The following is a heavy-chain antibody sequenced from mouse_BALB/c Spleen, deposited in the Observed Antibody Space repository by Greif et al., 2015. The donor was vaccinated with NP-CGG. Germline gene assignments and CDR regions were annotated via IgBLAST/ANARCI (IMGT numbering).Heavy chain of an antibody. Sequence: VQLQQSGGGLVKPGGSLKLSCAASGFAFSSYDMSWVRQTPEKRLEWVAYISSGGGSTYYSDTVRGRFTISRDNAKNTLYLQMSSLKSEDTAMYYCARYDGYYYYAMDYWGQGTSVTVSS. J-gene: IGHJ4*01. V-gene: IGHV5-12-1*01. CDR2: ISSGGGST. CDR1: GFAFSSYD. CDR3: ARYDGYYYYAMDY. D-gene: IGHD2-3*01.